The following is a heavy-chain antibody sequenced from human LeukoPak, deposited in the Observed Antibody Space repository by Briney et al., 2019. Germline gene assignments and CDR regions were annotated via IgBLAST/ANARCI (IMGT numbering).Heavy chain of an antibody. CDR1: GGSISSYY. CDR3: ARLVPYSGSYYFDY. J-gene: IGHJ4*02. CDR2: IYYSGST. D-gene: IGHD1-26*01. Sequence: PSETLSLTCTVSGGSISSYYWSWIRQPPWKGLEWIGYIYYSGSTNYNPSLKSRVTISVDTSKNQFSLKLSSVTAADTAVYYCARLVPYSGSYYFDYWGQGTLVTVSS. V-gene: IGHV4-59*08.